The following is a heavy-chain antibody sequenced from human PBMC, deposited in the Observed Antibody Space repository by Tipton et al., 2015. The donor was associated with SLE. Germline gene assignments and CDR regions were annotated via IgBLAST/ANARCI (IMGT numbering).Heavy chain of an antibody. D-gene: IGHD1-26*01. Sequence: TLSLTCTVSGGSISSSSYYWGWIRQPPGKGLEWIGSTYYSGSTYYNPSLKSRVTISVDTSKNQFSLKLSSVTAADTAVYYCARESLGGATIGNFDYWGQGTLVTVSS. CDR3: ARESLGGATIGNFDY. CDR2: TYYSGST. V-gene: IGHV4-39*07. J-gene: IGHJ4*02. CDR1: GGSISSSSYY.